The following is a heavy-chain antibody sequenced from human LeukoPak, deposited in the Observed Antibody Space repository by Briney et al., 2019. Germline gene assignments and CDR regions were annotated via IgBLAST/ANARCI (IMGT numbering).Heavy chain of an antibody. V-gene: IGHV4-59*01. CDR1: GFTFSSYN. Sequence: GSLRLSCAASGFTFSSYNMNWVRQAPGKGLEWIGYIYYSGSTNYNPSLKSRVTISVDTSKNQFSLKLSSVTAADTAVYYCARVPIVGASNKDYWGQGTLVTVSS. CDR3: ARVPIVGASNKDY. CDR2: IYYSGST. J-gene: IGHJ4*02. D-gene: IGHD1-26*01.